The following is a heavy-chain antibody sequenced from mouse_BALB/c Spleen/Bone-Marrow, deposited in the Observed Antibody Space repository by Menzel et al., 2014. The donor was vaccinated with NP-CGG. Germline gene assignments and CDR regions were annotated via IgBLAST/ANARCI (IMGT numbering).Heavy chain of an antibody. Sequence: EVQRVESGPDLVKPSQSLSLTCTVIGYSITSGYSWHWIRQFPGNNLEWMGYIHYSGSTGYNPSLKSRISITRDTSKNQFSLQLNSVTTEDTATYYCARRGDRLYAMDYWGQGTSVTVSS. D-gene: IGHD3-3*01. J-gene: IGHJ4*01. CDR1: GYSITSGYS. V-gene: IGHV3-1*02. CDR3: ARRGDRLYAMDY. CDR2: IHYSGST.